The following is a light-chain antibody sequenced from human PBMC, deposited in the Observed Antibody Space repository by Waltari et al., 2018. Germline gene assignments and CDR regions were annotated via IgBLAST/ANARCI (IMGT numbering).Light chain of an antibody. J-gene: IGKJ4*01. V-gene: IGKV3-20*01. CDR1: QSVANSQ. CDR3: QQYGRSPLT. Sequence: EIVLTQSPGTLSLSPGDRATLSCRASQSVANSQLAWYQQKPAQSPRLLISGASSRAPGIPDRFAGSGSGTEFSLTITRLVPEDFAVYYCQQYGRSPLTFGGGTKVEIK. CDR2: GAS.